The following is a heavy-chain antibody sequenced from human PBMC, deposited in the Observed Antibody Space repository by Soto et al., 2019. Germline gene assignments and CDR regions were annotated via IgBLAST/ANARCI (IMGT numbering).Heavy chain of an antibody. D-gene: IGHD6-13*01. Sequence: LRLSCAASGFTFSSYWMHWVRQAPGKGLVWVSRINSDGSSTSYADSVKGRFTISRDNAKNTLYLQMNSLRAEDTAVYYCARVDSSSWYVSSYYYYGKDVWRQGTTVTVSS. CDR1: GFTFSSYW. J-gene: IGHJ6*02. V-gene: IGHV3-74*01. CDR3: ARVDSSSWYVSSYYYYGKDV. CDR2: INSDGSST.